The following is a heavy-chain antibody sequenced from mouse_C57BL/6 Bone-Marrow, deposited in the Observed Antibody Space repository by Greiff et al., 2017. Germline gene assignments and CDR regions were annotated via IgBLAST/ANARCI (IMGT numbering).Heavy chain of an antibody. V-gene: IGHV1-63*01. J-gene: IGHJ4*01. CDR1: GYTFTNYW. CDR3: ARIYYGKGYAMDY. CDR2: IYPGGGYT. Sequence: QVQLQQSGAELVRPGTSVKMSCKASGYTFTNYWIGWAKQRPGHGLEWIGDIYPGGGYTNYNEKFKGKATLTADKSSSTAYMQFSSLTSEDSAIYYSARIYYGKGYAMDYWGQGTSVTVSS. D-gene: IGHD2-1*01.